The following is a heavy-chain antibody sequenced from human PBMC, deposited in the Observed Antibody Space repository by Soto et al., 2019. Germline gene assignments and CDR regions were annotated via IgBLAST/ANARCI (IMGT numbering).Heavy chain of an antibody. CDR3: ARGWGGIYHGSVDS. J-gene: IGHJ4*02. CDR2: MNPNTGDT. V-gene: IGHV1-8*01. D-gene: IGHD1-26*01. Sequence: QVQLVQSGAEVKKPGASVKVSCKASGYTFTTFDLNWVRQATGQGLEWIGWMNPNTGDTGYAPRFQGRVTLTRDTSRSTAYMELSSLTSDDTGMYYCARGWGGIYHGSVDSWGQGTQVTVSS. CDR1: GYTFTTFD.